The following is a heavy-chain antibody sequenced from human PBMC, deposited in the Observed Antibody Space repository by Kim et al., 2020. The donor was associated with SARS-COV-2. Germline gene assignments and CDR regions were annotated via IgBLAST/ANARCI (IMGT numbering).Heavy chain of an antibody. CDR2: ISYDGTTK. Sequence: GGSLRLSCAASGFIFSSYAMQWVRQAPGKGLEWAAAISYDGTTKYYADSVKGRFTTSRDNSKNILYLQMNSLRAEDTAVYYCARDLHYGSESYYSSNGMDVWGQGTTVIVSS. V-gene: IGHV3-30*04. CDR1: GFIFSSYA. CDR3: ARDLHYGSESYYSSNGMDV. J-gene: IGHJ6*02. D-gene: IGHD3-10*01.